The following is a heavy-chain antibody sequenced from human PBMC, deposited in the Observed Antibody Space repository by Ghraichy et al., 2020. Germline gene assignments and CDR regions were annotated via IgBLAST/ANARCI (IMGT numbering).Heavy chain of an antibody. J-gene: IGHJ5*02. Sequence: SETLSLTCAVYGGSFSGYYWSWIRQPPGKGLEWIGEINHSGSTNYNPSLKSRVTISVDTSKNQFSLKLSSVTAADTAVYYCARRVSGGSYYRFNRHWFDPWGQGTLVTVSS. CDR3: ARRVSGGSYYRFNRHWFDP. CDR2: INHSGST. V-gene: IGHV4-34*01. CDR1: GGSFSGYY. D-gene: IGHD1-26*01.